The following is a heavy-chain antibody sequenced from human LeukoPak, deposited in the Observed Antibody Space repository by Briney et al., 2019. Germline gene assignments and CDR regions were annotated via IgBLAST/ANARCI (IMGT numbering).Heavy chain of an antibody. CDR2: INPSGGST. CDR3: ARAVGICSSTSCPHAFDI. D-gene: IGHD2-2*01. CDR1: GYTFTSYY. V-gene: IGHV1-46*01. J-gene: IGHJ3*02. Sequence: ASVKVSCKASGYTFTSYYMHWVRQAPGQGLEWMGIINPSGGSTSYAQKFQGRVTMTRDTSTSTVYMELSSLRSEDTAVYYCARAVGICSSTSCPHAFDIWGQGTMVTVSS.